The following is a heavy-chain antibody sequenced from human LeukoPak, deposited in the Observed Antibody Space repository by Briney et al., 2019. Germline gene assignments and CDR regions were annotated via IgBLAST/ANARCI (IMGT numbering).Heavy chain of an antibody. D-gene: IGHD4-17*01. Sequence: GESLKISCKGSGYSFTSYWIGWVRQMPGKGLEWMGIIYPGDSDTRYSPSFRGQVTISADKSISTAYLQWSSLKASDTAMYYCARFTVTTVDAFDIWGQGTMVTVSS. CDR2: IYPGDSDT. J-gene: IGHJ3*02. CDR1: GYSFTSYW. CDR3: ARFTVTTVDAFDI. V-gene: IGHV5-51*01.